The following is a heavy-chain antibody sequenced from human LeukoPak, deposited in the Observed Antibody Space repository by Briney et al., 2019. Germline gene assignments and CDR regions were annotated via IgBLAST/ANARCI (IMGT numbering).Heavy chain of an antibody. CDR3: ARGLRDIVLMVYAIPAFDI. V-gene: IGHV4-34*01. CDR1: GGSFSGYY. J-gene: IGHJ3*02. D-gene: IGHD2-8*01. CDR2: INHSGST. Sequence: PSETLSLTCAVYGGSFSGYYWSWIRQPPGKGLEWIGEINHSGSTNYNPSLKSRVTISVDTSKNQFSLKLSSVTAADTAVCYCARGLRDIVLMVYAIPAFDIWGQGTMVTVSS.